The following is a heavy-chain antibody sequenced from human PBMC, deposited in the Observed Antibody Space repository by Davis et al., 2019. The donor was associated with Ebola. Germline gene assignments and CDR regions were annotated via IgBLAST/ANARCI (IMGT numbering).Heavy chain of an antibody. Sequence: ASVKVSCKASGYTFTSYDINWVRQATGQGLEWMGWMNPNSGNTSYAQKFQGRVTMTRDTSTSTVYMELSSLRSEDTAVYYCAREPIVVVTATYYYYGMDVWGQGTTVTVSS. CDR3: AREPIVVVTATYYYYGMDV. V-gene: IGHV1-8*01. J-gene: IGHJ6*02. D-gene: IGHD2-21*02. CDR1: GYTFTSYD. CDR2: MNPNSGNT.